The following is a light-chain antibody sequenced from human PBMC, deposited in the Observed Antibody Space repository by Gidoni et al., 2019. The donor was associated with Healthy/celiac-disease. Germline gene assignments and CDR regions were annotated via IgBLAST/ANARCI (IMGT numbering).Light chain of an antibody. CDR2: AAS. V-gene: IGKV1-39*01. CDR3: QPSYSTPRT. Sequence: DIQKTQHPSSLSASVGDRVTITCRASQSVSSYLNWYQQKPGKAPKLLIYAASSLQSGVPSRFSGSGSGTGFTLTISSLQPEDFATYYCQPSYSTPRTFGQGTKVEIK. J-gene: IGKJ1*01. CDR1: QSVSSY.